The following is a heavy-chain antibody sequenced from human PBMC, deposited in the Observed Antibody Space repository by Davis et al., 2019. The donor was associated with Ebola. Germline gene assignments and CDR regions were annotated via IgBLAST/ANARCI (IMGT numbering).Heavy chain of an antibody. CDR2: VNHSGTT. CDR3: ARLPYYYFYLDV. V-gene: IGHV4-34*01. J-gene: IGHJ6*03. Sequence: SETLSLTCTVSDGSISSHYWNWIRQPPGKGLEWIGEVNHSGTTNYNPSLKSRVTVSVDTSKNQFSLKLRSVSAADTAVYYCARLPYYYFYLDVWGKGTTVTVSS. CDR1: DGSISSHY.